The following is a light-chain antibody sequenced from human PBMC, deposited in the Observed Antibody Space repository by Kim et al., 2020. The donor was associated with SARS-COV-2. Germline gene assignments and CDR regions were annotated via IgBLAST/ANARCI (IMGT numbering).Light chain of an antibody. CDR3: AAWEDSLVGRV. Sequence: QSVLTQPLSASGTPGQRVTISCSGSSSNIGGNTVNWYQQLPGTAPKLLIYKNNQRPSGVPDRFSGSKSGTSASLAISGLQSEDEADYYCAAWEDSLVGRVFGGGTQLTVL. CDR2: KNN. V-gene: IGLV1-44*01. J-gene: IGLJ3*02. CDR1: SSNIGGNT.